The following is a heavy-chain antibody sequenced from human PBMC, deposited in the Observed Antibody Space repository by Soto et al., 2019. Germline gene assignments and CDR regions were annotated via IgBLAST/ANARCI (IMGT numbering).Heavy chain of an antibody. CDR3: VRPGRNYWSGRYYFDF. CDR2: ISYDGSNI. CDR1: GFAFSSYG. J-gene: IGHJ4*02. V-gene: IGHV3-30*03. Sequence: GESLKISCAASGFAFSSYGMHWVRQAPGKGLAWVAVISYDGSNIFYADSVKGRFTISRDIPTNTLYLQMNSLRTEDTAVYYYVRPGRNYWSGRYYFDFWGQGTLVTVSS. D-gene: IGHD3-3*01.